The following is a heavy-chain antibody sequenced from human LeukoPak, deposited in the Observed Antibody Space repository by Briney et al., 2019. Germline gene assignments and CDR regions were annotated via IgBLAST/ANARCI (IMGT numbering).Heavy chain of an antibody. D-gene: IGHD6-25*01. Sequence: SETLSLTCTVSGYSISSGYYWGWIRQPPGKGLEWIGSIYHSGSTYYNPSLKSRVTISVDTSKNQFSLKLSSVTAADTAVYYCASPGGYPRPGYYTVDYWGQGTLVTVSS. V-gene: IGHV4-38-2*02. CDR2: IYHSGST. CDR3: ASPGGYPRPGYYTVDY. CDR1: GYSISSGYY. J-gene: IGHJ4*02.